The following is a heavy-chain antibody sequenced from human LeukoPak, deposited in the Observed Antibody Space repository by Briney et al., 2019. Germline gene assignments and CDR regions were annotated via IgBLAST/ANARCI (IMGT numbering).Heavy chain of an antibody. J-gene: IGHJ3*02. CDR1: GYTFTSYS. D-gene: IGHD6-19*01. CDR3: ARGLQENLAWLTAFSAFDI. V-gene: IGHV1-18*01. CDR2: ISAYNGNT. Sequence: ASVKVSCKASGYTFTSYSISWVRQAPGQGLEWMGWISAYNGNTNYAQKVQGRVTMTTDTSTSTAYMELRSLRPDDTAVYYCARGLQENLAWLTAFSAFDIWGQGTMVTVSS.